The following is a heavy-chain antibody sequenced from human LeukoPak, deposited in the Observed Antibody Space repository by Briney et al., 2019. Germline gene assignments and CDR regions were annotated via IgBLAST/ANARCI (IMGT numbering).Heavy chain of an antibody. CDR1: GGSFSDYY. CDR2: INHSGST. V-gene: IGHV4-34*01. Sequence: SETLSLTCAVYGGSFSDYYWTWIRQPPGRGLEWIGEINHSGSTNYNPSLKSRVTMSVDTSKNQFSLKVTSVTAADTAVYYCARGGNNNWYGDAFDVWGQGTMVTVSS. J-gene: IGHJ3*01. D-gene: IGHD1-1*01. CDR3: ARGGNNNWYGDAFDV.